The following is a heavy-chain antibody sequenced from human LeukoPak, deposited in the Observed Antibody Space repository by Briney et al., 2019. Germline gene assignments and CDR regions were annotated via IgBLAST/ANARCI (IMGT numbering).Heavy chain of an antibody. CDR2: INGDGSST. J-gene: IGHJ4*02. CDR1: GFTFSDYW. CDR3: ARSFGLDY. Sequence: GGSLRLSCAASGFTFSDYWMHWVRQAPGKGLAWVSRINGDGSSTNYADSVKGRFTISRDNAKNSLFLQMSSLRVEDTAMYYCARSFGLDYWGQGTLVTVSS. V-gene: IGHV3-74*01. D-gene: IGHD3-3*01.